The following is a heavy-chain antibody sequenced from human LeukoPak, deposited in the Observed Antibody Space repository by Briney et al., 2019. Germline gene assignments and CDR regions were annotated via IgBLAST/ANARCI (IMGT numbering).Heavy chain of an antibody. D-gene: IGHD2-15*01. J-gene: IGHJ4*02. CDR3: ARDREEYCSGGSCTNFDY. CDR1: GFTFSSYN. Sequence: GGSLRLSCAASGFTFSSYNMNWVRQAPGKGLEWVSSISTSSSYIYYADSVKGRFTVSRDNARNSLFLQMNSLRAEDTAVYFCARDREEYCSGGSCTNFDYWGQGTLVTVSS. V-gene: IGHV3-21*01. CDR2: ISTSSSYI.